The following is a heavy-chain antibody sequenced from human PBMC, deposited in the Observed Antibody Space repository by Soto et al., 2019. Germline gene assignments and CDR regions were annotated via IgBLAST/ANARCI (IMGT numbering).Heavy chain of an antibody. D-gene: IGHD3-10*01. V-gene: IGHV3-11*05. J-gene: IGHJ5*02. CDR1: GFTFSDYY. CDR3: ARDIKPMWGRWFGELRVFDP. Sequence: QVQLVESGGGLVKPGGSLRLSCAASGFTFSDYYMSWIRQAPGKGLEWVSYISSSSSYTNYADSVKGRFTISRDNAKNSLYLQMNSLRAEDTAVYYCARDIKPMWGRWFGELRVFDPWGQGTLVTVSS. CDR2: ISSSSSYT.